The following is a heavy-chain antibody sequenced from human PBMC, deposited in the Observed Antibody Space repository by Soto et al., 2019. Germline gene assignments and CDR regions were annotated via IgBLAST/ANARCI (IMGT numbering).Heavy chain of an antibody. CDR2: INYSGST. D-gene: IGHD2-21*01. CDR1: GGSISSYY. Sequence: SETLSLTCTVSGGSISSYYWSWIRQPPGKGLEWIGYINYSGSTNYNPSLKSRVTISVDTSKNQFSLKLSSVTADDTAVYYCVREGNSPFFDYWGQGTLVTVSS. J-gene: IGHJ4*02. V-gene: IGHV4-59*12. CDR3: VREGNSPFFDY.